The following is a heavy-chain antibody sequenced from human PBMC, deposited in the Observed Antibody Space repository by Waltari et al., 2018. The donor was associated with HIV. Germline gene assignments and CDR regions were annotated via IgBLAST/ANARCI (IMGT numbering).Heavy chain of an antibody. J-gene: IGHJ4*02. CDR3: VRGLMGPAARYPSGY. Sequence: QVQLVESGGGVVQPGRSLRVSCAVSGFTFSDYAMHWVRQIPGKGLDGISFIGSDGTIEDYADSGRGRFNISRDNSRKMVYLQMTNLTVNDTALYYCVRGLMGPAARYPSGYWGQGTRVTVSS. CDR1: GFTFSDYA. CDR2: IGSDGTIE. V-gene: IGHV3-33*01. D-gene: IGHD6-13*01.